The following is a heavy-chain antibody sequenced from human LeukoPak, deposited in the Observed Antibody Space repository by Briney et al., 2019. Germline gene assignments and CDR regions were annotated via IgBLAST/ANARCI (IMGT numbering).Heavy chain of an antibody. CDR1: GFSFSSSE. CDR3: ARDTVNGPFVISLDL. J-gene: IGHJ5*02. D-gene: IGHD2-8*01. CDR2: ISRGGNTE. V-gene: IGHV3-48*03. Sequence: PGGSLRLSCAASGFSFSSSEMNWVRQAPGKGPERVSHISRGGNTEYYADSVRGRFTVSRDNAKNLLYLQMNSLRDEDTAVYYCARDTVNGPFVISLDLWGQGALVTVSS.